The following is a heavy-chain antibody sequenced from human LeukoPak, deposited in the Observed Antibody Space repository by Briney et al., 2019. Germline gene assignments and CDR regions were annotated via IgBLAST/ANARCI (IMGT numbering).Heavy chain of an antibody. V-gene: IGHV1-8*01. Sequence: ASVKVSCKASGYTFINYDINWVRQAAGQGLEWMGWMAPKTGNSGYAQRFQGRITMTRDTSTDTAYMELSNLGSDDTAVYYCARKTCTSTSCLHPWGQGTLVTVS. CDR1: GYTFINYD. D-gene: IGHD2-2*01. CDR3: ARKTCTSTSCLHP. J-gene: IGHJ5*02. CDR2: MAPKTGNS.